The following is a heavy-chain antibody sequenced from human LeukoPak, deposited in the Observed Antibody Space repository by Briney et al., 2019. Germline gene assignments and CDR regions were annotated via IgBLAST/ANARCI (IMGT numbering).Heavy chain of an antibody. D-gene: IGHD3-10*01. CDR2: IYTSGST. J-gene: IGHJ5*02. V-gene: IGHV4-4*07. CDR3: ARDGDLAYYYGSGSYSPPWFDP. CDR1: GGSISSYY. Sequence: SETLSLTCTVSGGSISSYYWSWIRQPAGKGLEWIGRIYTSGSTNCNPSLKSRVTMSVDTSKNQFSLKLSSVTAADTAVYYCARDGDLAYYYGSGSYSPPWFDPWGQGTLVTVSS.